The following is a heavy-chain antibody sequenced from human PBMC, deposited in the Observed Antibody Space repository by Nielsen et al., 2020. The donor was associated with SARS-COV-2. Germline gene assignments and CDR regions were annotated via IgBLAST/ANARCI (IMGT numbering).Heavy chain of an antibody. Sequence: SVKVSCKASGYTFTNYDINWVRQATGQGLEWMGWMNPNSGNTGYAQKFQGRVTITSNTTISTAYMELSSLRSEDTAVYYCAGGGLPIYGDVWGQGTTVTVSS. J-gene: IGHJ6*02. CDR1: GYTFTNYD. CDR2: MNPNSGNT. V-gene: IGHV1-8*02. CDR3: AGGGLPIYGDV. D-gene: IGHD2/OR15-2a*01.